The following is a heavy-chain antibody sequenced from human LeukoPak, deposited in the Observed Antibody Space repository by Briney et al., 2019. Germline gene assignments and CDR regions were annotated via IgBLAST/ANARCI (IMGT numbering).Heavy chain of an antibody. CDR2: IYYSGST. V-gene: IGHV4-30-4*01. J-gene: IGHJ2*01. CDR1: GGSISSGDYY. CDR3: ARAVHYYDSSGYPLDL. Sequence: PSETLSLTCTVSGGSISSGDYYWSWIRQPPGKGLEWIGYIYYSGSTYYNPSLKSRVTISVDTSKNQFSLKLSSVTAADTAVYYCARAVHYYDSSGYPLDLWGRGTLVTVSS. D-gene: IGHD3-22*01.